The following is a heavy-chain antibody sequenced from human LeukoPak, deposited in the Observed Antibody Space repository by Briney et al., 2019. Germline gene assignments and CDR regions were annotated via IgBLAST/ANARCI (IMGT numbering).Heavy chain of an antibody. D-gene: IGHD4-17*01. CDR1: GGSISSYY. V-gene: IGHV4-59*08. CDR3: ARHTAPTVTYNWFDP. Sequence: SETLSLTCTVSGGSISSYYWNWIRQPPGKRLEWIGYIYDSGSTNYNPSLKSRVTISIDTSKNQFSLKLSPVTAADTAMYYCARHTAPTVTYNWFDPWGQGTLVTVSS. CDR2: IYDSGST. J-gene: IGHJ5*02.